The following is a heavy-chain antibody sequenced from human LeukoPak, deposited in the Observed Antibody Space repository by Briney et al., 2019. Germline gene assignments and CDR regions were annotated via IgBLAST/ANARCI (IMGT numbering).Heavy chain of an antibody. CDR1: VFTFSSYS. D-gene: IGHD3-9*01. CDR2: ISSSSSYI. Sequence: PGGSLRLSCAASVFTFSSYSMNWVRQAPGKGLEWVSSISSSSSYIYYADSVKGRFTISRDNAKNSLYLQMNSLRAEDTAVYYCASPPYRYFAHVVFNIGAKGKMVPV. V-gene: IGHV3-21*01. J-gene: IGHJ3*02. CDR3: ASPPYRYFAHVVFNI.